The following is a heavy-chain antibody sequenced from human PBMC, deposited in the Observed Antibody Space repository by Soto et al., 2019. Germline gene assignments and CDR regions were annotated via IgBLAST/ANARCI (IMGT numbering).Heavy chain of an antibody. D-gene: IGHD2-15*01. J-gene: IGHJ4*02. CDR2: ISSNGGST. V-gene: IGHV3-64*04. Sequence: GGSLRLSCSASGFTFSSYAMHWVRQAPGKGLEYVSAISSNGGSTYYADSVKGRFTISRDNSKNTLSVQMNGLRVEDTALYYCAKDGGSVCSGGTCYFQAPDYWGQGTLVTVSS. CDR3: AKDGGSVCSGGTCYFQAPDY. CDR1: GFTFSSYA.